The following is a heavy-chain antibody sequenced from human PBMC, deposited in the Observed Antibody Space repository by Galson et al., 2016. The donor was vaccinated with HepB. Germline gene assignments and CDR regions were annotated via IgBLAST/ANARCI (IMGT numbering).Heavy chain of an antibody. Sequence: SETLSLTCTVSGGSISSGGYYWGWFRQPPGKGLEWIATMYWTGTTAYNPPLKRRVTISADTSEKQFSLKLTSVTAADRAAYYCASGGRCAGFICSDAFHVWGQGPMVTVSS. CDR1: GGSISSGGYY. CDR3: ASGGRCAGFICSDAFHV. CDR2: MYWTGTT. D-gene: IGHD3-16*01. J-gene: IGHJ3*01. V-gene: IGHV4-39*01.